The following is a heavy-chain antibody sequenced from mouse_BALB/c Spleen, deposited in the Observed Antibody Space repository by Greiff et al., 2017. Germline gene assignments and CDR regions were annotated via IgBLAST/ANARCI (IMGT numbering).Heavy chain of an antibody. D-gene: IGHD2-10*02. CDR1: GFTFSSFG. CDR2: ISSGSSTI. J-gene: IGHJ3*01. V-gene: IGHV5-17*02. Sequence: EVKLQESGGGLVQPGGSRKLSCAASGFTFSSFGMHWVRQAPEKGLEWVAYISSGSSTIYYADTVKGRFTISRDNPKNTLFLQMTSLRSEDTAMYYCARSYGNWFAYWGQGTLVTVSA. CDR3: ARSYGNWFAY.